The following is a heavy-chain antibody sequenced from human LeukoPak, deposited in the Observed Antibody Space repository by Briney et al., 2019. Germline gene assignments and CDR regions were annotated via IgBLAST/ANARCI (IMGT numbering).Heavy chain of an antibody. CDR3: AKRDTAMVPCDY. CDR1: GGTFSSYA. J-gene: IGHJ4*02. D-gene: IGHD5-18*01. Sequence: SVKVSCKASGGTFSSYAISWVRQAPGQGLEWMGGIIPIFGTANYAQKFQGRVTITADESTSTAYMELSSLRSEDTAVYYCAKRDTAMVPCDYWGQGTLVTVSS. V-gene: IGHV1-69*13. CDR2: IIPIFGTA.